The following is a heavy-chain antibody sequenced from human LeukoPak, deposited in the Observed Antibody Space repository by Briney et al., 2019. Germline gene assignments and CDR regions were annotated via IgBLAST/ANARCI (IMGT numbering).Heavy chain of an antibody. Sequence: GGSLRLSCAASGFTVSSYYMNWVRQAPGKELEWVSVIYTGGGRYYADSVRGRFTISRDTSKNMVFPRMNSLRVEDTAVYYCARGIDYWGRGTLVTVSS. V-gene: IGHV3-53*01. CDR3: ARGIDY. CDR1: GFTVSSYY. J-gene: IGHJ4*02. CDR2: IYTGGGR.